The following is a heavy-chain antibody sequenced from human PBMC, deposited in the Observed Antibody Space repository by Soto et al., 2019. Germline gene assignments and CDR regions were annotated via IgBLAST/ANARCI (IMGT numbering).Heavy chain of an antibody. CDR3: ARVAVEMATIHVFDY. CDR1: GFTFSSYA. Sequence: QVQLVESGGGVVQPGRSLRLPCAASGFTFSSYAMHWVRQAPGKGLEWVAVISYDGSNKYYADSVKGRFTISRDNSKNTLYLQMNSLRAEDTAVYYCARVAVEMATIHVFDYWGQGTLVTVSS. V-gene: IGHV3-30-3*01. D-gene: IGHD5-12*01. J-gene: IGHJ4*02. CDR2: ISYDGSNK.